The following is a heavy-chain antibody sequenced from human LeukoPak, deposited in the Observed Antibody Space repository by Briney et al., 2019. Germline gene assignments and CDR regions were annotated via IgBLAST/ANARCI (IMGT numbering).Heavy chain of an antibody. CDR1: GGSFSGYY. D-gene: IGHD1-26*01. V-gene: IGHV4-34*01. J-gene: IGHJ4*02. CDR2: INHSGST. CDR3: AREPLYRGSYGFDY. Sequence: KPSETLSLTCAVYGGSFSGYYWSWIRQPPGKGLEWIGEINHSGSTNYNPSLKSRVTISVDTSKNQFSLKLSSVTAADTAVYYCAREPLYRGSYGFDYWGQETPVTVSS.